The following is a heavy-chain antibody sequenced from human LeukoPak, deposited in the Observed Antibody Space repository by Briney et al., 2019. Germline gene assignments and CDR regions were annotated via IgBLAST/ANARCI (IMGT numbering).Heavy chain of an antibody. J-gene: IGHJ4*02. V-gene: IGHV3-30*03. CDR3: ARDSPYSSGWYY. D-gene: IGHD6-19*01. Sequence: GGSLRLSCAASGFTFSSYAMSWVRQAPGKGLEWVAVISYDGSNKYYADSVKGRFTISRDNSKNTLYLQMNSLRAEDTAVYYCARDSPYSSGWYYWGQGTLVTVSS. CDR1: GFTFSSYA. CDR2: ISYDGSNK.